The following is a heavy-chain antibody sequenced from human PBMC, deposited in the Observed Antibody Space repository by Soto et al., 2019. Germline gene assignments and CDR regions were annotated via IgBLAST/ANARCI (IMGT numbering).Heavy chain of an antibody. V-gene: IGHV1-46*01. J-gene: IGHJ6*02. CDR3: ARDKRVRRAGPSYYYYGMDV. Sequence: ASVKVSCKASGYTCTIYYMHCVLQAALQWLDGMGIINPSGGSTSYAQKFQGRVTMTRDTSTSTVYMELSSLRSEDTAVYYCARDKRVRRAGPSYYYYGMDVWGQGTTVTVSS. CDR2: INPSGGST. D-gene: IGHD6-13*01. CDR1: GYTCTIYY.